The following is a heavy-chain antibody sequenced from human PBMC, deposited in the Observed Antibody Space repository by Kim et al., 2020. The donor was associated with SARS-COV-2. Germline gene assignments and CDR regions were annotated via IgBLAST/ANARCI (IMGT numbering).Heavy chain of an antibody. D-gene: IGHD6-6*01. J-gene: IGHJ4*02. V-gene: IGHV3-33*01. Sequence: YADSGKGRFTTSRDNPKNTLYLQMNSLGAEDTAVYYCASGGAARPYYFDYWGQGTLVTVSS. CDR3: ASGGAARPYYFDY.